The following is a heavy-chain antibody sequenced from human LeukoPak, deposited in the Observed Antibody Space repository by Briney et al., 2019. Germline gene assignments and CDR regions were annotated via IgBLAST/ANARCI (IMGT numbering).Heavy chain of an antibody. D-gene: IGHD5-18*01. V-gene: IGHV3-49*04. J-gene: IGHJ4*02. CDR1: GFSFGDYG. CDR3: TRDRIRGYTN. CDR2: IRSKAYGGTA. Sequence: PGGSLRPSCTTSGFSFGDYGMSWVRQAPGKGLEWVGFIRSKAYGGTAEYAASVKGRFTISRDDSKSIAYLQMNNLKTEDTAVYYCTRDRIRGYTNWGQGTLVTVSS.